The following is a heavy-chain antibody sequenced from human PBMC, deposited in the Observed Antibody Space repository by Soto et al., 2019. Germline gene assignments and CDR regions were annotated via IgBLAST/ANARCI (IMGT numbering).Heavy chain of an antibody. Sequence: GGSLRLSCAASGFTFSSYWMSWVRQAPGKGLEWVANIKQDGSEKYYVDSVKGRSTISRDNAKNSLYLQMNSLRAEDTAVFYWASRYYDILTGYFDYWGQGTLVTVSS. CDR1: GFTFSSYW. CDR3: ASRYYDILTGYFDY. CDR2: IKQDGSEK. J-gene: IGHJ4*02. V-gene: IGHV3-7*01. D-gene: IGHD3-9*01.